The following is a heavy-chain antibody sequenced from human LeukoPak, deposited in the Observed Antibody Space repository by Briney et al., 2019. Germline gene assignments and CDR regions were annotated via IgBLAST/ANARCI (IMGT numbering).Heavy chain of an antibody. D-gene: IGHD3-3*01. J-gene: IGHJ5*02. Sequence: SETLSLTCTASGGSISSSNYYWGWIRQPPGKGLEWIGSIFYSGNTYYNPSLKSRVTISIDTSKNQFSLKLSSVTAADTAVYYYARRHYEMRFDPWGQGTLVTVSS. CDR2: IFYSGNT. CDR1: GGSISSSNYY. V-gene: IGHV4-39*01. CDR3: ARRHYEMRFDP.